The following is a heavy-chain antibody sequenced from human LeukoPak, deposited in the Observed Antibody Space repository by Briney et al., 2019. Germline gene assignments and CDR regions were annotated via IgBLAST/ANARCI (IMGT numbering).Heavy chain of an antibody. J-gene: IGHJ4*02. D-gene: IGHD3-16*01. V-gene: IGHV3-7*01. CDR2: IRQDGGEK. Sequence: PGGSLRLTCVASEFAFSTYWMSWVRQAPGKGLEWVANIRQDGGEKYFLDSVKGRFTVSRDNAKNSLYLQMNSLRAEDTAVYYCARLVTFGGPTDSWGQGTLVTVSS. CDR1: EFAFSTYW. CDR3: ARLVTFGGPTDS.